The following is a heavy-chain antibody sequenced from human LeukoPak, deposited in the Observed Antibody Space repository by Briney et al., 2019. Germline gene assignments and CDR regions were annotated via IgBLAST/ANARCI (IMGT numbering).Heavy chain of an antibody. J-gene: IGHJ4*02. CDR1: GYPFTGYY. V-gene: IGHV1-2*02. CDR3: ARAGDAYSGYDFDY. D-gene: IGHD5-12*01. Sequence: ASVKVSCKASGYPFTGYYFYWVRQAPGQGLEWMGWINPNSGGTNYAQKFQGRVTMTRDTSISTAYMELSRLRSDDTAVYYCARAGDAYSGYDFDYWGQGTLVTVSS. CDR2: INPNSGGT.